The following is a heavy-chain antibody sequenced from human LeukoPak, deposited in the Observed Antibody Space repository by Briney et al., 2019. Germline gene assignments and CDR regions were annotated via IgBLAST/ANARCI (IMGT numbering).Heavy chain of an antibody. CDR3: AKDFDY. Sequence: PGGSLRLSCAASGFTFSYYSMNWVRQAPGKGLEWVSLTSTSSSFIYYADSLKGRFTTSRDNAKNSLYLQMNSLRVEDTAVYYCAKDFDYWGQGTLVTVSS. V-gene: IGHV3-21*01. CDR1: GFTFSYYS. J-gene: IGHJ4*02. CDR2: TSTSSSFI.